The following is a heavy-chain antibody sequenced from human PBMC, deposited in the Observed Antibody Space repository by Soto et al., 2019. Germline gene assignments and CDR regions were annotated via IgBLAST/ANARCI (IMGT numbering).Heavy chain of an antibody. D-gene: IGHD6-13*01. V-gene: IGHV3-23*01. CDR3: AKGATPIAADRSHFDY. CDR2: ISGSGGST. J-gene: IGHJ4*02. CDR1: GFTFSSYA. Sequence: GGSLRLSCAASGFTFSSYAMSWVRQAPGKGLEWVSAISGSGGSTYYADSVKGRFTISRDNSKNTLYLQMNSLRAEDTAVYYCAKGATPIAADRSHFDYWGQGTLVTVSS.